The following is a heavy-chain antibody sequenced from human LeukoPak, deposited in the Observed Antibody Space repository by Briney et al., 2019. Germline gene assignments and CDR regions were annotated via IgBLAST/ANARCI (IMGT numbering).Heavy chain of an antibody. CDR2: IYPGDSDT. CDR3: ARGRDGYSFGFDY. D-gene: IGHD5-24*01. Sequence: GESLQISCKGSGYSFTSYWIGWVRQLPGKGLEWMGIIYPGDSDTRYSPSFQGQVTISADKSISTAYLQWSSLKASDTAMYYCARGRDGYSFGFDYWGQGTLVTVSS. CDR1: GYSFTSYW. J-gene: IGHJ4*02. V-gene: IGHV5-51*01.